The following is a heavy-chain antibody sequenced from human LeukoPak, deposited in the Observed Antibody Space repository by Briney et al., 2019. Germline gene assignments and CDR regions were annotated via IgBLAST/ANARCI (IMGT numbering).Heavy chain of an antibody. Sequence: ASVKVSCKASGYTFTGYYMHWVRQAPGQGLEWMGWINPSSGGTNYAQKFQGRVTMTRDTSISTAHMELSRLRSDDTAVYYCARRKGKVVVAATGPGDAFDIWGQGTMVTVSS. D-gene: IGHD2-15*01. V-gene: IGHV1-2*02. J-gene: IGHJ3*02. CDR3: ARRKGKVVVAATGPGDAFDI. CDR1: GYTFTGYY. CDR2: INPSSGGT.